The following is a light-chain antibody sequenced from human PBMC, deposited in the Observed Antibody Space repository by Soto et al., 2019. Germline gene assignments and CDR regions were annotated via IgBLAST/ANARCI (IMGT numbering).Light chain of an antibody. J-gene: IGKJ2*01. CDR3: QQYNTWPPRYT. CDR2: GAS. Sequence: EIVMTQSPATLSVSPGGRATLSCRASQSVKSYLAWYQLRPGQPPRLLIYGASTRATGIPARFSGSGSGTAFSLTISSLQSEDFAVYFCQQYNTWPPRYTFGQGTKLEI. CDR1: QSVKSY. V-gene: IGKV3-15*01.